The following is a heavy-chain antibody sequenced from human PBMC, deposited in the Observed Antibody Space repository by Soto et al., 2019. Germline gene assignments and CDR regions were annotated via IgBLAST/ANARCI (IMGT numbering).Heavy chain of an antibody. CDR2: ISAYNGNT. J-gene: IGHJ4*02. CDR3: ARDYYDSSGYYYEY. D-gene: IGHD3-22*01. V-gene: IGHV1-18*01. Sequence: ASVKVSCKASGYTFTSYVISWVRQAPGQGLEWMGWISAYNGNTNYAQKLQGRVTMTTDTSTSTAYMELRSLRSDDTAVYYCARDYYDSSGYYYEYWGQGTPVTFYS. CDR1: GYTFTSYV.